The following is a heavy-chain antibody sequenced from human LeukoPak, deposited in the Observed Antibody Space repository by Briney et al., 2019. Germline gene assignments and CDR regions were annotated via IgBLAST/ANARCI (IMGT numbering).Heavy chain of an antibody. Sequence: ASETLSLTCTVSGDPIRSSYWSWIRQPPGKGLEWIGYIYYTGTTTYNPSLKSRVTISVDTSKNQFSLNLSSVTAADTAVYYCARGYCSGDCFTLFDYWGQGTLVTVSS. D-gene: IGHD2-21*02. V-gene: IGHV4-59*01. CDR3: ARGYCSGDCFTLFDY. J-gene: IGHJ4*02. CDR2: IYYTGTT. CDR1: GDPIRSSY.